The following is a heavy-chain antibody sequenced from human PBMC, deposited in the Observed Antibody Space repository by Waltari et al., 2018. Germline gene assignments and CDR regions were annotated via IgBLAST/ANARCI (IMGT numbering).Heavy chain of an antibody. CDR3: ASGGGYTNGWDY. CDR1: GSSISSSNYY. J-gene: IGHJ4*02. V-gene: IGHV4-39*07. Sequence: QPLLQESGPGLVKPSETLSRPCSVPGSSISSSNYYWSWIRQPPGKGLEWIGNIYYSGDTYYNPSLKSRVTISLDTSKNQFSLKLRSVIAADTAVYFCASGGGYTNGWDYWGQGTLVTVSS. CDR2: IYYSGDT. D-gene: IGHD2-8*01.